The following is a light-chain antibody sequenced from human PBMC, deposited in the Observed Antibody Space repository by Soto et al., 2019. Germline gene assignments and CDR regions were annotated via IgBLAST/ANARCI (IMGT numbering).Light chain of an antibody. J-gene: IGLJ1*01. CDR1: SSDVGGYNY. CDR2: DVT. CDR3: CSFTTSSTYV. V-gene: IGLV2-14*01. Sequence: QSVLTQPASVSGSPGQSITISCTGTSSDVGGYNYVSWYQQYPGKAPKVMIYDVTNRPSGVSNRFSGSRSGNTASLTISGLQAEDEADYYCCSFTTSSTYVFGPGTKLTVL.